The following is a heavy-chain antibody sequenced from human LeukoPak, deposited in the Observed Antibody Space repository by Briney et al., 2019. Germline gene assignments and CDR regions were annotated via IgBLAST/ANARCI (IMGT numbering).Heavy chain of an antibody. Sequence: GGSLRLSCAASGFTVSTNYMIWVRQAPGKGLEWVSVIYISGSTYYADSVKGRFIISRDNSKNTLYLQMNSLRAEDTAVYFCARGQGIWGQGTMVTVSS. CDR2: IYISGST. J-gene: IGHJ3*02. CDR1: GFTVSTNY. CDR3: ARGQGI. V-gene: IGHV3-66*01.